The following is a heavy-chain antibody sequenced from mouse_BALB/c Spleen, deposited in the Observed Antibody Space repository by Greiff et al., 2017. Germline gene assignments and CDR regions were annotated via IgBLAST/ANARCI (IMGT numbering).Heavy chain of an antibody. CDR3: ARYGSSFAWFAY. D-gene: IGHD1-1*01. J-gene: IGHJ3*01. CDR2: ISYSGST. V-gene: IGHV3-8*02. CDR1: GDSITSGY. Sequence: EVQRVESGPSLVKPSQTLSLTCSVTGDSITSGYWNWIRKFPGNKLEYMGYISYSGSTYYNPSLKSRISITRDTSKNQYYLQLNSVTTEDTATYYCARYGSSFAWFAYWGQGTLVTVSA.